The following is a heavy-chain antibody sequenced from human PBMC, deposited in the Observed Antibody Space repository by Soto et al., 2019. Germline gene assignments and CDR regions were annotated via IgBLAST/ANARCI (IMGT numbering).Heavy chain of an antibody. D-gene: IGHD3-10*01. V-gene: IGHV3-30*18. CDR1: GFTFSSYG. Sequence: PGGSLRLSCAASGFTFSSYGMHWVRQAPGKGLEWVAVISYDGNNKHYADSVKGRFIISRDNSKNTLYLQMSRLKGEDTAVYYCAKTDRKLPLWFTIGDVWGQGTTVTVSS. CDR3: AKTDRKLPLWFTIGDV. CDR2: ISYDGNNK. J-gene: IGHJ6*02.